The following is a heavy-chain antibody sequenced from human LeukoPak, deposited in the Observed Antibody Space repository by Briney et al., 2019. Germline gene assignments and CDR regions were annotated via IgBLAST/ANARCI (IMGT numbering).Heavy chain of an antibody. Sequence: GGSLRLSCAASGFTFSSYAMSWVRQAPGKGLEWVSAISGSGGSTYYADSVKGRFTIPRDNSKNTLYLQMNSLRAEDTAVYYCAKTWEYYYDSGLDYWGQGTLVTVSS. J-gene: IGHJ4*02. CDR2: ISGSGGST. CDR1: GFTFSSYA. V-gene: IGHV3-23*01. CDR3: AKTWEYYYDSGLDY. D-gene: IGHD3-22*01.